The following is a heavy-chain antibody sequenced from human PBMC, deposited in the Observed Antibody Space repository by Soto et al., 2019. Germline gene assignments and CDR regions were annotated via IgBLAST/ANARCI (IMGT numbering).Heavy chain of an antibody. CDR2: ISSTGTT. Sequence: EVQLLESGGDLVQPGGSLRLSCAASGFTFSNYAMIWVRQAPGRGLEWISAISSTGTTYYSDSVKGRFTISRDNSKNALYLEMASLRAEDTAVYYCAIDRYYDISGHGYFQYWGQGTLVPVSS. CDR3: AIDRYYDISGHGYFQY. CDR1: GFTFSNYA. D-gene: IGHD3-22*01. V-gene: IGHV3-23*01. J-gene: IGHJ1*01.